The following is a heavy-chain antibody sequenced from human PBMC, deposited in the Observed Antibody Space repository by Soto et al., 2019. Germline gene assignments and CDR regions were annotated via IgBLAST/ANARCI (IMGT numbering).Heavy chain of an antibody. D-gene: IGHD2-2*01. CDR1: GGTFSRYS. CDR3: AREDRDRETGLVPAAIDGMDV. J-gene: IGHJ6*02. V-gene: IGHV1-69*08. CDR2: IIPIFGIA. Sequence: QVQLVQPGAEVKKPGSSVKVSCKASGGTFSRYSITWVRQAPGHGLEWIGRIIPIFGIASYAQKFQGRVTITADESTGTAYMELSSLRSDDTAVYYCAREDRDRETGLVPAAIDGMDVWGQGTTVTVSS.